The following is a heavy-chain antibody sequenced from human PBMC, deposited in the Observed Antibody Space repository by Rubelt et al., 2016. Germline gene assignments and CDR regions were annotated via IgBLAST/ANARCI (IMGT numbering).Heavy chain of an antibody. CDR3: AKESEWLVIGY. V-gene: IGHV3-30*04. D-gene: IGHD6-19*01. CDR2: ISYDGSNK. Sequence: SSYAMHWVRQAPGKGLEWVAVISYDGSNKYYADSVKGRFTISRDNSKNTLYLQMNSLRAEDTAVYYCAKESEWLVIGYWGQGTLITVSS. J-gene: IGHJ4*02. CDR1: SSYA.